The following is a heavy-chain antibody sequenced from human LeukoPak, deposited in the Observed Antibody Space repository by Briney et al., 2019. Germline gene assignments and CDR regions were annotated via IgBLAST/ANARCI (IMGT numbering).Heavy chain of an antibody. J-gene: IGHJ3*02. CDR2: IYYTGDT. V-gene: IGHV4-59*01. D-gene: IGHD4-17*01. CDR1: GGSITSSY. Sequence: PSETLSLTCTVSGGSITSSYWSWVRQSPGNGLDWIGYIYYTGDTTYNPSLKCRVTISVDTSKNQFSLKLISLTAADTAVYYCARTTVINKGSSFDMWGQGTLVTVSS. CDR3: ARTTVINKGSSFDM.